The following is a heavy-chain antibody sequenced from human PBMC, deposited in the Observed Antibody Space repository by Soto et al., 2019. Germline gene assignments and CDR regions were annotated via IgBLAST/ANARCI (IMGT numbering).Heavy chain of an antibody. CDR2: INHSGST. Sequence: SETLSLTCAVYGGSFSGYYWTWIRQPPGTGLEWIGEINHSGSTNYNPSLKSRVTISVDTSKNQFSLKLSSVTAADTAVYYCARDLQYSRLFYGMDVWGQGTTVTVSS. CDR1: GGSFSGYY. D-gene: IGHD6-13*01. J-gene: IGHJ6*02. CDR3: ARDLQYSRLFYGMDV. V-gene: IGHV4-34*01.